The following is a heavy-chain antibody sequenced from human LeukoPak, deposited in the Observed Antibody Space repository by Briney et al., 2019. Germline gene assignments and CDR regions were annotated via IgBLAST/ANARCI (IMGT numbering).Heavy chain of an antibody. CDR2: IYYSGST. J-gene: IGHJ4*02. Sequence: SETLSLTCTVSGGSISSYYWSWIRQPPGKGLEWIGYIYYSGSTSYNPSLKSRVTISVDTSKNQFSLKLSSVTAADTAVYYCAAIAAAGTGYWGQGTLVTVSS. V-gene: IGHV4-59*08. D-gene: IGHD6-13*01. CDR1: GGSISSYY. CDR3: AAIAAAGTGY.